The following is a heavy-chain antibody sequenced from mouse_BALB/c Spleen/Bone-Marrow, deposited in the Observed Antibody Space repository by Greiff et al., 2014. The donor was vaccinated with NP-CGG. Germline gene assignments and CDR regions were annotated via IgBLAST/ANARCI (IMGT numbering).Heavy chain of an antibody. CDR3: AEYVYEYYFDY. V-gene: IGHV14-3*02. Sequence: VQLQQSGAELVKPGASVKLSCTASGFNIKDTYMHWVKQRPEQGLEWIGRIDPANGNTKYDPKFQGKATITADTSSNTADLQLSSRTSEDTAVYYCAEYVYEYYFDYWGQGTTLTVSS. CDR2: IDPANGNT. D-gene: IGHD2-2*01. CDR1: GFNIKDTY. J-gene: IGHJ2*01.